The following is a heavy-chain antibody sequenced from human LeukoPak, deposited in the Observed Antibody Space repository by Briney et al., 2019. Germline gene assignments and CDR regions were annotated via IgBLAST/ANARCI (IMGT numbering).Heavy chain of an antibody. CDR1: GYTFTSYG. D-gene: IGHD3-10*01. CDR2: ISAYNGNT. Sequence: ASVKVSCKASGYTFTSYGISWVRQAPGQGLERMGWISAYNGNTNYAQKLQGRVTMTTDTSTSTAYMELRSLRSDDTAVYYCARVGIATMVRGVTSFDYWGQGTLVTVSS. CDR3: ARVGIATMVRGVTSFDY. J-gene: IGHJ4*02. V-gene: IGHV1-18*01.